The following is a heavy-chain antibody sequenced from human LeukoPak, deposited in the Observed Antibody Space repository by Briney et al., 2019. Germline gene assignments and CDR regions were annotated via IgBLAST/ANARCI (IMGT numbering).Heavy chain of an antibody. V-gene: IGHV4-34*01. Sequence: PSETLSLTCAVYGGSFSGYCWSWIRQPPGKGLEWIGEINHSGSTNYNPSLKSRVTISVDTSKNQFSLKLSYVTAADTAVYYCARAGGIRLGYWGQGTLVTVSS. CDR2: INHSGST. CDR3: ARAGGIRLGY. CDR1: GGSFSGYC. J-gene: IGHJ4*02. D-gene: IGHD1-14*01.